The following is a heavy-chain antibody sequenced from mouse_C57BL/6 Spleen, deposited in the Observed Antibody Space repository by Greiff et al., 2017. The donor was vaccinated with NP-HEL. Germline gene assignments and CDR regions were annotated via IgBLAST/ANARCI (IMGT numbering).Heavy chain of an antibody. CDR2: IYPGNSDT. CDR3: TRGITTVVSYWYFDV. D-gene: IGHD1-1*01. Sequence: EVQLQQSGTVLARPGASVKMSCKTSGYTFTSYWMHWVKQRPGQGLEWIGAIYPGNSDTSYNQKFKGKAKLTAVTSASTAYMELSSLTNEDSAVYYCTRGITTVVSYWYFDVWGTGTTVTVSS. J-gene: IGHJ1*03. CDR1: GYTFTSYW. V-gene: IGHV1-5*01.